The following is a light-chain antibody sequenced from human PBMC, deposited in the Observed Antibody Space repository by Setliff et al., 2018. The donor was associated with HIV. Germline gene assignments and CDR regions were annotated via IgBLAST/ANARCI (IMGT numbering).Light chain of an antibody. J-gene: IGLJ2*01. Sequence: QSALTQPRSVSGSPGQSVTISCTGTSSDVGVYNYVSWYQHHPGKAPKLMIYDVTTRPSGVPDRFSGSKSGNTASLTISGLQAEDEADYYCTSYTTSSTLVFGGGTKVTVL. CDR3: TSYTTSSTLV. CDR2: DVT. CDR1: SSDVGVYNY. V-gene: IGLV2-11*01.